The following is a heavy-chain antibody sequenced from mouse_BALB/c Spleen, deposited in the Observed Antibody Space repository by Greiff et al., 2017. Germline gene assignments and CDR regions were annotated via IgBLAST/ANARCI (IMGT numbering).Heavy chain of an antibody. CDR3: ASDGSRYAMVY. D-gene: IGHD1-1*01. CDR2: ISSGGSYT. J-gene: IGHJ4*01. CDR1: GFTFSSYA. V-gene: IGHV5-9-3*01. Sequence: EVKVVESGGGLVKPGGSLKLSCAASGFTFSSYAMSWVRQTPEKRLEWVATISSGGSYTYYPDSVKGRFTISRDNAKNTLYLQMSSLRSEDTAMYYCASDGSRYAMVYGGRGTSLPVPT.